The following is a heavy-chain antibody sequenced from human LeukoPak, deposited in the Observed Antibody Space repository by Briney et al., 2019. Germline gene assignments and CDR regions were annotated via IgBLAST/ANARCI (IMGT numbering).Heavy chain of an antibody. V-gene: IGHV4-61*02. J-gene: IGHJ4*02. CDR3: GRGPGIAAAGIIGFDY. CDR1: GGSISSGSYY. CDR2: IYTSGST. Sequence: PSQTLPLTCTVSGGSISSGSYYWSWIRQPAGKGLEWIGRIYTSGSTNYNPSLKSRVTISVDTSKNQFSLKLSSVTAADTAVYYCGRGPGIAAAGIIGFDYWGQGTLVTVSS. D-gene: IGHD6-13*01.